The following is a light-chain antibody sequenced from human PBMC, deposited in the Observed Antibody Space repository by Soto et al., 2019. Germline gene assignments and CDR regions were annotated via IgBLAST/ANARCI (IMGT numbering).Light chain of an antibody. J-gene: IGKJ1*01. V-gene: IGKV1-6*01. CDR3: LQDFKSPRT. CDR2: EAS. Sequence: IHMTQSPSSLSASVGYRFTITCGAGQGIRNDLAWYQQNPGKAPKLLIYEASTLQSGVPSRFRGSYSGTDYTLTIGSLPPEDFETYYCLQDFKSPRTFGQGTKVDIK. CDR1: QGIRND.